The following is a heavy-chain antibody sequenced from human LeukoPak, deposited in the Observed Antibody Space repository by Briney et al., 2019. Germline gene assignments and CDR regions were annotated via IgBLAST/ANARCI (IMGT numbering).Heavy chain of an antibody. V-gene: IGHV1-18*01. Sequence: SVNDSCKSTLYTFTSYGISGVRQPPGQGGEWMGWISAYNGNTNYAQKLQSRVTMTTDTSTSTAYMELRSLRSDDTAVYYCARDDGQQLVSYYFDYWGQGTLATVSS. J-gene: IGHJ4*02. CDR3: ARDDGQQLVSYYFDY. CDR1: LYTFTSYG. CDR2: ISAYNGNT. D-gene: IGHD6-13*01.